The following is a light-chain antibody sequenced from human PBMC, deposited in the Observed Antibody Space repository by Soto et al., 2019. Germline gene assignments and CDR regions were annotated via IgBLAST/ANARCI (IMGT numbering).Light chain of an antibody. CDR3: SSFAGNNNLV. Sequence: QSALTQPPSASGSPGQSVTISCTGTSSDVGGYNYVSWYQQQPGKAPKLMISEVSQRPSGVPDRFSGSKSGNTASLTVSGQQAEDADDYYRSSFAGNNNLVFGGGTKLTVL. V-gene: IGLV2-8*01. CDR1: SSDVGGYNY. J-gene: IGLJ2*01. CDR2: EVS.